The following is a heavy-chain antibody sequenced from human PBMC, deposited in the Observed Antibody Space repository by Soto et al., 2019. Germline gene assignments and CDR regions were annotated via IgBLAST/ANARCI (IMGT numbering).Heavy chain of an antibody. V-gene: IGHV4-4*02. Sequence: PSETLSLTCAVSVGSISSSNWCSWVRQPPGKGLEWIGEIYHSGSTNYNPSLKSRVTISVDKSKNQFSLKLSSVTAADTAVYYCARESYSGSYGVFDYWGQGTLVTVSS. CDR3: ARESYSGSYGVFDY. CDR2: IYHSGST. CDR1: VGSISSSNW. J-gene: IGHJ4*02. D-gene: IGHD1-26*01.